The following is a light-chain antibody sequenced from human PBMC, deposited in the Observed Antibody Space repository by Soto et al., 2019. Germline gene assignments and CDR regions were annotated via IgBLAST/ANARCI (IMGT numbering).Light chain of an antibody. CDR3: QQYNSYPYT. J-gene: IGKJ5*01. V-gene: IGKV1-5*03. Sequence: DIQMTQSPSTLSASVGDRVTITCRASQSISSWLAWYQQKPGKAPKLLIYRASSLESGVPSRFSGSGSGTEFTLTISSLQPDDFATYYCQQYNSYPYTFGQGTRLEIK. CDR1: QSISSW. CDR2: RAS.